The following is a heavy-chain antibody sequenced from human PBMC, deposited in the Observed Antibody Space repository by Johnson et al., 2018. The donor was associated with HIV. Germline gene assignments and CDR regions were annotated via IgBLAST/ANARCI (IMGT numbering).Heavy chain of an antibody. V-gene: IGHV3-30*04. CDR2: ISYDGSNK. D-gene: IGHD3/OR15-3a*01. Sequence: QVQLVESGGGVVQPGRSLRLSCAASGFTFSSYAMHWVRQAPGKGLEWVAVISYDGSNKYYADSVKGRFTISRDNSKNTLYLQMNSLRAEDTAVYYCAKDGLAANAFDTWGQGTMVTVSS. CDR1: GFTFSSYA. J-gene: IGHJ3*02. CDR3: AKDGLAANAFDT.